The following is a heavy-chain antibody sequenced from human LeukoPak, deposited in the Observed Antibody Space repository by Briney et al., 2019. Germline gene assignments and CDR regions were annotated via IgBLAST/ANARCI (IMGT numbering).Heavy chain of an antibody. V-gene: IGHV1-8*03. D-gene: IGHD6-13*01. CDR2: MNPNSGNT. J-gene: IGHJ5*02. Sequence: GASVKVSCKASGYTFTSYDINWVRQATGQGLEWMGWMNPNSGNTGYAQKFQGRVTITRNTSISTAYMELSRLRSDDTAVYYCARGRIAAAGVLDPWGQGTLVTVSS. CDR1: GYTFTSYD. CDR3: ARGRIAAAGVLDP.